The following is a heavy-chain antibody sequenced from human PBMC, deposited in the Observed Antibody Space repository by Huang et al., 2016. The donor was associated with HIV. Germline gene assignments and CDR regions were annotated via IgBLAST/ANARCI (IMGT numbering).Heavy chain of an antibody. V-gene: IGHV3-7*01. D-gene: IGHD1-7*01. J-gene: IGHJ6*02. Sequence: VESGGRSVQPGGSIKLSCVGSTFTVGAYWMRWVRQPPGKGLEWVANIKQDESEKYYVDSVKGRCNISRDNARKVLFLEMDDLRVEDTAIYFCATKTAGMDIWGQGTTVTVSS. CDR2: IKQDESEK. CDR1: TFTVGAYW. CDR3: ATKTAGMDI.